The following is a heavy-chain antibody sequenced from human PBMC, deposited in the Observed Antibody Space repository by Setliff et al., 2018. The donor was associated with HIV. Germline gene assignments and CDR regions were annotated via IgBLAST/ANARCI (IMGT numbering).Heavy chain of an antibody. CDR3: AKEVSGGGWPRWGDQ. J-gene: IGHJ4*02. D-gene: IGHD6-19*01. Sequence: GSLKISCAASGFTFSNYAMTWVRQAAGKGLEWASAISSSGINTYYIDSVKGRFIISRDNSRNTLYLQLNSLRVEDPAVYFCAKEVSGGGWPRWGDQWGQGTRVTAPQ. V-gene: IGHV3-23*01. CDR2: ISSSGINT. CDR1: GFTFSNYA.